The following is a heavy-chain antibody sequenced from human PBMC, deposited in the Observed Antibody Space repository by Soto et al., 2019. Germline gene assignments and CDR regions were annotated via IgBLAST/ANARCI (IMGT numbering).Heavy chain of an antibody. CDR1: GFTFSSYG. CDR2: ISYDGSNK. V-gene: IGHV3-30*18. CDR3: AKDIDV. Sequence: GGSLRLSCAASGFTFSSYGMHWVRQAPGKGLEWVAVISYDGSNKYYADSVKGRFTISRDNSKNTLYLQMNSLRAEDTAVYYCAKDIDVWGQGTLVTVSS. D-gene: IGHD1-26*01. J-gene: IGHJ4*02.